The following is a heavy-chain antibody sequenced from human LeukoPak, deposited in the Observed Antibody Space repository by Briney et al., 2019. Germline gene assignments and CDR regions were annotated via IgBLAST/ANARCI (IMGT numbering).Heavy chain of an antibody. CDR2: IYPGDSDT. V-gene: IGHV5-51*01. D-gene: IGHD2-2*01. J-gene: IGHJ4*02. CDR3: ARRQGCSSTSCPPDS. Sequence: SGESLKISCKGSGYSFTTYWIGWVRQMPGKGLEWMGIIYPGDSDTRYSPSFQGQVTMSADKSINTAYLQWSSLKASDTAMYYCARRQGCSSTSCPPDSWGQGTLVTVSS. CDR1: GYSFTTYW.